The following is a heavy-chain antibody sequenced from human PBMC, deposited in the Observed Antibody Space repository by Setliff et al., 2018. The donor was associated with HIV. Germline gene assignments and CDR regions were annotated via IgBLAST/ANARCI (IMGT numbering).Heavy chain of an antibody. CDR1: GFTFSRYW. Sequence: LGGSLRLSCAASGFTFSRYWMHWVRQAPGQGLVWVSGINNDTTTTTYADSVKGRFSISRDNAKNTLYLQMNGLRGDDTAVYYCAMFSSSSGWGQGTQVTVSS. CDR3: AMFSSSSG. CDR2: INNDTTTT. D-gene: IGHD6-6*01. J-gene: IGHJ4*02. V-gene: IGHV3-74*01.